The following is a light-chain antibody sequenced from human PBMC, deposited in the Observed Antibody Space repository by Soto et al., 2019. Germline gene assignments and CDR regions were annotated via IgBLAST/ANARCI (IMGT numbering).Light chain of an antibody. J-gene: IGKJ2*01. V-gene: IGKV1-13*02. CDR2: DAS. Sequence: AIQLTQSPSSLSASVGDRVTISCRASQGISSALAWYQQKLGKAPKLLIYDASSLESGVTSRFSGSGSGTDFTLTISSLQPEDFATYYCQQFNSYPHTFGQGTKLEIK. CDR3: QQFNSYPHT. CDR1: QGISSA.